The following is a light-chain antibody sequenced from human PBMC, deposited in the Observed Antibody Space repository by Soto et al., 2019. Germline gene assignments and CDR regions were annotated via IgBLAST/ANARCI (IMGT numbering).Light chain of an antibody. J-gene: IGLJ1*01. Sequence: QSALTQPASGSGFPGQSVTISCAGTSSDVGGYNFVSWYQQHPGKAPQLMICDVSSRPSGVSNRFSGSKSGNTASLTISGLQAEDEADYYCSSYTSSYTYVFGTGTKVTVL. V-gene: IGLV2-14*03. CDR2: DVS. CDR3: SSYTSSYTYV. CDR1: SSDVGGYNF.